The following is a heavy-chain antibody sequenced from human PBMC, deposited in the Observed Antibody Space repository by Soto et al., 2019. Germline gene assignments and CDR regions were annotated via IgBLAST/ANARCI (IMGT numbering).Heavy chain of an antibody. Sequence: QVQLAQSGAEERKPGASVKVSCEATGYTFTAYAMHWVRQAPGQRLEWMGWIKPANGNTKYSQKFQGRLTITSDTSANTMYMKLSSLTSADTAIYYCTRSAISPYGGLIGPFDYWGQGNLVAVSS. J-gene: IGHJ4*02. V-gene: IGHV1-3*05. CDR3: TRSAISPYGGLIGPFDY. CDR1: GYTFTAYA. D-gene: IGHD3-16*02. CDR2: IKPANGNT.